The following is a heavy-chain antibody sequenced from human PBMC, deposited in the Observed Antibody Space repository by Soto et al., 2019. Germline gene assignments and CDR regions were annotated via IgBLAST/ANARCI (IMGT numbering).Heavy chain of an antibody. CDR2: ISSGTTYF. CDR3: ARGDGTGLHSSGWSPRF. CDR1: GFTFSIST. J-gene: IGHJ4*02. V-gene: IGHV3-21*01. Sequence: EMQLVESGGGLVKPGGSLTLSCAASGFTFSISTMSWVRQAPGKRLEWVSSISSGTTYFYYADSVKGRFSISRDNAKHSLYLQMNSLRVEDTAVYFCARGDGTGLHSSGWSPRFWGQGTLVTVSS. D-gene: IGHD6-13*01.